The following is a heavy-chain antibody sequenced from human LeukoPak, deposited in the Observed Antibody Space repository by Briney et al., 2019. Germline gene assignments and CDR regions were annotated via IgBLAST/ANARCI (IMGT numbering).Heavy chain of an antibody. CDR3: AKYSSGWVNDY. Sequence: GGSLRLSCAASGFSVSTYPMAWVRQAPGKGLQWVSTITASGTDTFYADSVKGRFTISRDNSKNTLSLQMNSLRAEDTALYYCAKYSSGWVNDYWGQGTLVTVSS. V-gene: IGHV3-23*01. D-gene: IGHD6-19*01. CDR1: GFSVSTYP. CDR2: ITASGTDT. J-gene: IGHJ4*02.